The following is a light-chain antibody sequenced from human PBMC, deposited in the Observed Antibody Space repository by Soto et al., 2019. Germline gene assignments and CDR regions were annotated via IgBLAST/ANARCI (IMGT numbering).Light chain of an antibody. CDR1: QTISSW. CDR2: NAS. V-gene: IGKV1-5*03. J-gene: IGKJ1*01. Sequence: DIQMTQSPSTLSASVGDRVTITCRASQTISSWLAWYQQKPGKAPKLLIYNASTLKSGVPSRFSGSGSGTEFTLTISSMQHDDFATYYCQHYNSYSEAFGQWTKVDIK. CDR3: QHYNSYSEA.